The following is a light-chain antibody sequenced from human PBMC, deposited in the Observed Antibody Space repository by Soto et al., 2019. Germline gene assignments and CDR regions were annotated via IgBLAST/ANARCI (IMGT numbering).Light chain of an antibody. Sequence: DIQMTQSPSSLSASVGDRVTITCRASQGINNYLACYQRKPGKVPDLLMSSASTLQSGAPSRFTGSGSGTEFTPTNSSLQAEDVVTYYCQKYNIGPSRTVGQGTKVDIK. CDR3: QKYNIGPSRT. CDR2: SAS. V-gene: IGKV1-27*01. CDR1: QGINNY. J-gene: IGKJ1*01.